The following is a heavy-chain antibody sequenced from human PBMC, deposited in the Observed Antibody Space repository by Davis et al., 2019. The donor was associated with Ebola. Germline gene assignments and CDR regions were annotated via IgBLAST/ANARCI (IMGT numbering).Heavy chain of an antibody. D-gene: IGHD4/OR15-4a*01. CDR3: ARRLYGVRWYYYYGMDV. V-gene: IGHV3-74*01. Sequence: GESLKISCAASGFTFSSYWMHWVRQAPGKGLVWVSRINSDGSSTSYADSVKGRFTISRDNAKNTLYLQMNSLRAEDTAVYYCARRLYGVRWYYYYGMDVWGQGTTVTVSS. CDR1: GFTFSSYW. J-gene: IGHJ6*02. CDR2: INSDGSST.